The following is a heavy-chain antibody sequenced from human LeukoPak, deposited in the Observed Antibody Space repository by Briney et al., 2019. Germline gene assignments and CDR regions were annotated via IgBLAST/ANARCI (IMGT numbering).Heavy chain of an antibody. Sequence: SETLSLTCTVSGGSISSYYWNWIRQPAGKGLEWIGRIYTSGSTNYNPSLKSRVTISVDTSKNQFSLKLSSVTAADTAVYYCARDGYRITIFGVVIGAFDIWGQGTMVTVSS. D-gene: IGHD3-3*01. CDR1: GGSISSYY. CDR3: ARDGYRITIFGVVIGAFDI. J-gene: IGHJ3*02. V-gene: IGHV4-4*07. CDR2: IYTSGST.